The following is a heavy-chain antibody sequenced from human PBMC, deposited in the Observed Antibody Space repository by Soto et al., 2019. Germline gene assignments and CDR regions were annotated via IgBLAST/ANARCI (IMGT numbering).Heavy chain of an antibody. CDR2: ISGSSSTI. CDR3: AREDSSSWLNWFDP. D-gene: IGHD6-13*01. Sequence: GGSLRLSCXASGFTFSTYWMHWVRQAPGKGLEWVSYISGSSSTIYYADSVKGRFTISRDNAKNSLYLQMNSLRAEDTAVYYCAREDSSSWLNWFDPWGQGTLVTVSS. CDR1: GFTFSTYW. V-gene: IGHV3-48*01. J-gene: IGHJ5*02.